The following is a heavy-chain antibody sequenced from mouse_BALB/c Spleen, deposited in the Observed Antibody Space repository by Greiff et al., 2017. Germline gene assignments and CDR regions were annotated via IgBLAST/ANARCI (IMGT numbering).Heavy chain of an antibody. D-gene: IGHD1-1*01. J-gene: IGHJ4*01. V-gene: IGHV5-9-4*01. CDR2: ISSGGSYT. CDR3: ARDRYGKDYAMDY. CDR1: GFTFSSYA. Sequence: EVQVVESGGGLVKPGGSLKLSCAASGFTFSSYAMSWVRQSPEKRLEWVAEISSGGSYTYYPDTVTGRFTISRDNAKNTLYLEMSSLRSEDTAMYYCARDRYGKDYAMDYWGQGTSVTVSS.